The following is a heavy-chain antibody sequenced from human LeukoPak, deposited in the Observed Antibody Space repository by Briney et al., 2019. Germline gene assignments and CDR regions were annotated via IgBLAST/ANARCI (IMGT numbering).Heavy chain of an antibody. CDR1: GYTFTSYD. D-gene: IGHD2-2*02. CDR3: ARSSIVVVPAAISSLRYYYYYMDV. V-gene: IGHV1-8*03. CDR2: MNPNSGNT. J-gene: IGHJ6*03. Sequence: ASVKVSCKASGYTFTSYDINWVRQATGQGLEWMGWMNPNSGNTGYAQKFQGRVTITRNTSISTAYMELSSLRSEDTAVYYCARSSIVVVPAAISSLRYYYYYMDVWGKGTTVTVSS.